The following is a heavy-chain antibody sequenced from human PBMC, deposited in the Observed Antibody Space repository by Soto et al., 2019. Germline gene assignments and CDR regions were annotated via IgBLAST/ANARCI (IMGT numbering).Heavy chain of an antibody. CDR1: GDSVSSNSAA. D-gene: IGHD2-21*01. J-gene: IGHJ6*02. Sequence: PSQTLSLTCAISGDSVSSNSAAWIWIRQSPSRGLEWLGRTYYRSRWDNDYAVSVKSRITIDPDTSKNQFSLHLHSVTPEDTAVYYCAGVAWFRGMDVWGQGTPVTVSS. CDR2: TYYRSRWDN. V-gene: IGHV6-1*01. CDR3: AGVAWFRGMDV.